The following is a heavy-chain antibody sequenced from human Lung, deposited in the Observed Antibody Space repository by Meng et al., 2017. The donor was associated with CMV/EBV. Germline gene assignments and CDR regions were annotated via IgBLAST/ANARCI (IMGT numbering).Heavy chain of an antibody. Sequence: SGPGRLKPWGTLSVTCAVSGSSLGSLTTWSWVRRPPGKDMKWIWTIYQSGITNYIPSLKDRVSITVDKPNSQFSLKLSSVNAADTAVYYCARADKVRFDYWGQGTLVTVSS. V-gene: IGHV4-4*02. J-gene: IGHJ4*02. CDR3: ARADKVRFDY. CDR1: GSSLGSLTT. CDR2: IYQSGIT.